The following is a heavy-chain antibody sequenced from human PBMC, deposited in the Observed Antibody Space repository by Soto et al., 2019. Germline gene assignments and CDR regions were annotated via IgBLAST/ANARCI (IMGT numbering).Heavy chain of an antibody. Sequence: PSETLSLTCTVSGGSISSSSYYWGWIRQPPGKGLEWIGSIYYSGSTYYNPSLKSRVTISVDTSKNQFSLKLSSVTAADTAVYYFSRRGCSSTSCYYYFDYWGQGTLVTVSS. J-gene: IGHJ4*02. CDR2: IYYSGST. CDR1: GGSISSSSYY. D-gene: IGHD2-2*01. CDR3: SRRGCSSTSCYYYFDY. V-gene: IGHV4-39*01.